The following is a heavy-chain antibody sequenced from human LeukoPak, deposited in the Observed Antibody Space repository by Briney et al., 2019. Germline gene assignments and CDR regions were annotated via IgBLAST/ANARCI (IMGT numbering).Heavy chain of an antibody. D-gene: IGHD3-22*01. CDR3: ARSILRYYYNASGYYPYYFDY. V-gene: IGHV4-59*12. CDR2: IYYSGST. J-gene: IGHJ4*02. CDR1: GGSISSYY. Sequence: PSETLSLTCTVSGGSISSYYWSWIRQPPGKGLEWIGYIYYSGSTNYNPSLKSRVTISVDTSKNQFSLRLSSVTAADTAVYYRARSILRYYYNASGYYPYYFDYWGQGVLVTVSS.